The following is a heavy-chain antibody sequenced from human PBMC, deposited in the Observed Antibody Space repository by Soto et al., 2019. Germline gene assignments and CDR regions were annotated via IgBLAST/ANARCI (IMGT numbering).Heavy chain of an antibody. CDR2: ISGSGGST. J-gene: IGHJ3*02. Sequence: EVQLLESGGGLVQPGGSLRLSCAASGFTFSSYAMSWVRQAPGKGLEWVSAISGSGGSTYYADSVKGRFAIYRDNSKNTLYLQMNSLRAEDTAVYYCAKLSVVRGSYWAWDAFDIWGQGTMVTVSS. CDR1: GFTFSSYA. V-gene: IGHV3-23*01. CDR3: AKLSVVRGSYWAWDAFDI. D-gene: IGHD3-16*01.